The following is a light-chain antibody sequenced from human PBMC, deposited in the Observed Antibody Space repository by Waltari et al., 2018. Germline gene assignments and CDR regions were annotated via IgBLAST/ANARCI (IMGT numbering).Light chain of an antibody. V-gene: IGKV1-12*01. CDR2: TAS. CDR3: QQGFDFPLS. CDR1: QDIGGA. Sequence: DIQMTQSPSSVSASIGDRVTNTCRSNQDIGGALARHQQKPGKPPALVISTASNLATGVPSRFRATRSGTDFTLTITSLQPEDFATYYCQQGFDFPLSFGGGTKVEI. J-gene: IGKJ4*01.